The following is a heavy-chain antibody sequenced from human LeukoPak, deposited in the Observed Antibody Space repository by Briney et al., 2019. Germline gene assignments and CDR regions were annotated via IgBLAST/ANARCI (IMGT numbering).Heavy chain of an antibody. CDR2: IGISSGNT. CDR1: GFNFIDYS. D-gene: IGHD1-26*01. CDR3: ARDLDLGSGSYDYYYGMDV. V-gene: IGHV3-48*04. J-gene: IGHJ6*02. Sequence: LGGSLRLSCAASGFNFIDYSMNWVRQAPGKGLEWISYIGISSGNTKYADSVKGRFTISRDNAKNSLYLQMNSLRAEDTAVYYCARDLDLGSGSYDYYYGMDVWGQGTTVTVSS.